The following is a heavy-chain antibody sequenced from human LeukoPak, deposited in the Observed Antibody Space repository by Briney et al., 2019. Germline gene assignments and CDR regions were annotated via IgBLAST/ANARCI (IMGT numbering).Heavy chain of an antibody. J-gene: IGHJ3*02. CDR2: ISTSSSTI. CDR3: ARIGIDYGDAFDI. V-gene: IGHV3-48*02. D-gene: IGHD4-17*01. CDR1: GLIFSGYS. Sequence: PGGSLRLSCAASGLIFSGYSINWVRQAPGKGLEWVSYISTSSSTIYYADSVKGRFTISRDNAKNSLYLQMNSLRDEDTAVYYCARIGIDYGDAFDIWGQGTMVTVSS.